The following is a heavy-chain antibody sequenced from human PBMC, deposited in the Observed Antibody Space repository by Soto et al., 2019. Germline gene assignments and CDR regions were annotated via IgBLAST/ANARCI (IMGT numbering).Heavy chain of an antibody. CDR3: ARSGWNSPSYSHGLDV. D-gene: IGHD1-26*01. Sequence: ASVKVSCKTSGYTFTAYGITWVRQARGQGLELVAWISPYNGHTKYAEKFEGRVTMTTDLSTGTASMELRSLKSDDTAVYYCARSGWNSPSYSHGLDVWGQGTAVTVSS. J-gene: IGHJ6*02. V-gene: IGHV1-18*01. CDR1: GYTFTAYG. CDR2: ISPYNGHT.